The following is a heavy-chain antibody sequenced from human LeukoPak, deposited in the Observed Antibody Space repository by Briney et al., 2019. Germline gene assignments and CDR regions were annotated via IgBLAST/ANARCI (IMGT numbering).Heavy chain of an antibody. CDR1: GASLDTSDYY. D-gene: IGHD4-17*01. CDR3: ARDRYGDFEDY. Sequence: SETLSLTCNVSGASLDTSDYYWTWIRQPPGKGLGWIGYISYSGTPYSNPSLNSRVTISLDTSKNQFSLKLNSVTAADTAMYYCARDRYGDFEDYWGHGTLVTVSS. J-gene: IGHJ4*01. CDR2: ISYSGTP. V-gene: IGHV4-30-4*08.